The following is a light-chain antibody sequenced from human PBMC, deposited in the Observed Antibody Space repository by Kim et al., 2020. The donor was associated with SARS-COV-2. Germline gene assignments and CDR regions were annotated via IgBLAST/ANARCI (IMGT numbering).Light chain of an antibody. J-gene: IGLJ2*01. Sequence: VALGQPVRITCQGDSLRSYYATWYQQKPGQAPILVIYGKNNRPSGIPDRFSGSSSGNTASLTITETQAGDEADYYCNSRDSNGNVLFGGGTQLTVL. V-gene: IGLV3-19*01. CDR1: SLRSYY. CDR2: GKN. CDR3: NSRDSNGNVL.